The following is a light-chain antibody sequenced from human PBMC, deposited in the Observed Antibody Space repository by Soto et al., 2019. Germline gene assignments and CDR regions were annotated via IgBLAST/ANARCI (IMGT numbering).Light chain of an antibody. CDR2: AAS. V-gene: IGKV1-39*01. CDR1: QSITSY. J-gene: IGKJ1*01. CDR3: QQSYRTPWT. Sequence: DIQMTQSPSSLSASVGDRVTITCRASQSITSYLNWYQQKPGKAPKLLIYAASSLQSGVPSRFSGSGSGTDFTLIISSLQPEDFATYFWQQSYRTPWTFGQGTEVEIK.